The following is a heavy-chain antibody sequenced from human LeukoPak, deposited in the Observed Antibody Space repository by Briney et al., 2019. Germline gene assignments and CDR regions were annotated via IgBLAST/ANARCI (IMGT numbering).Heavy chain of an antibody. CDR2: ISSSSSYI. CDR1: GFTFSSYS. V-gene: IGHV3-21*01. D-gene: IGHD3-22*01. J-gene: IGHJ4*02. CDR3: AREGDYYDSSGYYDY. Sequence: GGSLRLSCAASGFTFSSYSMNWVRQAPGKGLEWVSSISSSSSYIYYADSVKGRFTISRDNAKNSLYLQMNSLRAEDTAVYYCAREGDYYDSSGYYDYWGQGTLVTVSS.